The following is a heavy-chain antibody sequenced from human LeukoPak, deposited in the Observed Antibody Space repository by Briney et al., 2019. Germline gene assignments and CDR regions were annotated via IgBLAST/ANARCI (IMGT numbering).Heavy chain of an antibody. CDR1: GFPLSNYW. Sequence: PGGPLRLSCSASGFPLSNYWMHYVRQPPGRGLVWFSCLNSEGINPSYPPSVKGRFTISRDNAKNTLNLQMNSLRAEDTAVYYCARDLGQYYDTSDNWFDPWGQGTLVTVSS. J-gene: IGHJ5*02. D-gene: IGHD3-22*01. V-gene: IGHV3-74*01. CDR2: LNSEGINP. CDR3: ARDLGQYYDTSDNWFDP.